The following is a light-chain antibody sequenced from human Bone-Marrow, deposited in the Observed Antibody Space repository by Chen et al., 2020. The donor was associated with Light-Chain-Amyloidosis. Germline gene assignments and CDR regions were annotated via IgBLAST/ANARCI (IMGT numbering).Light chain of an antibody. V-gene: IGLV2-14*01. CDR2: EVT. J-gene: IGLJ6*01. Sequence: QSALTQPASVSGSPGQAITISCTGTSSDVGGDNHVSWYQQHPDKAPKLMICEVTNRPSWVPDRFSGSKSDNTASLTISGLQTEDEADYFCSEYTITNTLVFGSGTRVTVL. CDR1: SSDVGGDNH. CDR3: SEYTITNTLV.